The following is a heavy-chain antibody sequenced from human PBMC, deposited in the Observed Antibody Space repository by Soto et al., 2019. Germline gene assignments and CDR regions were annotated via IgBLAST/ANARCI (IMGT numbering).Heavy chain of an antibody. CDR1: GFTFSDYS. J-gene: IGHJ6*03. V-gene: IGHV3-48*01. CDR3: ARRARPDFYYMDV. Sequence: GGSLRLSCAVSGFTFSDYSMNWVRQAPGRGLEWISCISKSSFTIHYADSVEGRFAISRDNAKNTVYLQMGSLRPEDMAVYYCARRARPDFYYMDVWGKGTTVTVSS. CDR2: ISKSSFTI. D-gene: IGHD6-6*01.